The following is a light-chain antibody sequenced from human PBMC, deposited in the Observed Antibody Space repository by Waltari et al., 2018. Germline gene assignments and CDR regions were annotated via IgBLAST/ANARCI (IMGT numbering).Light chain of an antibody. CDR3: QVWDGGRVV. Sequence: SYVLTQPPSESVAPGQEATITCGGNNIERKSVPWYQQKPGQAPVLVVYDDSDRASGIHERFSGSKSGDTATLTISRAEAGDEADYSCQVWDGGRVVFGGGTKLTVL. CDR2: DDS. J-gene: IGLJ3*02. V-gene: IGLV3-21*02. CDR1: NIERKS.